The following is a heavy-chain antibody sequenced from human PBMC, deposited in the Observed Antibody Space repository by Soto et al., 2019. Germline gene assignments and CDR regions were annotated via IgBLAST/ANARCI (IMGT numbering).Heavy chain of an antibody. J-gene: IGHJ6*02. V-gene: IGHV3-23*01. CDR1: GFTFSSYA. D-gene: IGHD3-10*01. CDR3: AKDHRYYGSGSYFYYYYGMDV. CDR2: ISGSGGST. Sequence: GGSLRLPCAASGFTFSSYAMSWVRQAPGKGLEWVSAISGSGGSTYYADSVKGRFTISRDNSKNTLYLQMNSLRAEDTAVYYCAKDHRYYGSGSYFYYYYGMDVWGQGTTVTVSS.